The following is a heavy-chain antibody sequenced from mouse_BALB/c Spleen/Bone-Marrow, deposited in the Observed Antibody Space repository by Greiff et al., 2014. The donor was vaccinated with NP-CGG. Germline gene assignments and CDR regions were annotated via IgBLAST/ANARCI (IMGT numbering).Heavy chain of an antibody. Sequence: VQLKESGPKLVKPGASVKMSCKASGYTFTSYVMHWVKQKPGQGLEWIGYINPYNDGTKYNEKFKGEATLTSDKSSSTAYMELSSLTSEDSAVYYCARGGYGNVYYAMDYWGQGTSVTVSS. V-gene: IGHV1-14*01. J-gene: IGHJ4*01. CDR3: ARGGYGNVYYAMDY. CDR2: INPYNDGT. CDR1: GYTFTSYV. D-gene: IGHD2-10*02.